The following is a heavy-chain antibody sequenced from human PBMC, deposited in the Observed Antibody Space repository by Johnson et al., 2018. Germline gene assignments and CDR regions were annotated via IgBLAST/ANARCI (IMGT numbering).Heavy chain of an antibody. D-gene: IGHD3-10*01. V-gene: IGHV3-7*03. Sequence: VQLVQSGGGLAQPGGSLRLSCVASEFTFSTYWMGWVRQAPGKGLEWVASINEGGNYISYVDSVKGRFTISREYTKNSLYVQKSSLRDEETALYYCARGLGGCGSQSHRYRDGYWGQGPLVTVSS. J-gene: IGHJ4*02. CDR3: ARGLGGCGSQSHRYRDGY. CDR2: INEGGNYI. CDR1: EFTFSTYW.